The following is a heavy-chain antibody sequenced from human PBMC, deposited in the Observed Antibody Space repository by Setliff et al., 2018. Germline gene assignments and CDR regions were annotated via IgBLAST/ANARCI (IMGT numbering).Heavy chain of an antibody. Sequence: ASVKVSCKASGYTFRSYAMNWVRQAPGQGLEWMGWINTNTGNPTYAQGFTGRFVFSLDTSVSTAYLQISSLKPEDTAMYYCARASRFATIVWKGDYYMDVWGIGTTVTVSS. CDR1: GYTFRSYA. J-gene: IGHJ6*03. CDR2: INTNTGNP. D-gene: IGHD3-16*02. CDR3: ARASRFATIVWKGDYYMDV. V-gene: IGHV7-4-1*02.